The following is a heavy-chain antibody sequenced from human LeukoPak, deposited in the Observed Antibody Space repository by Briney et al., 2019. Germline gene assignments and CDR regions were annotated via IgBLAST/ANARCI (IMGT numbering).Heavy chain of an antibody. CDR1: GFIFSSYE. V-gene: IGHV3-48*03. Sequence: GGSLRLSCAASGFIFSSYEMNWVRQAPGKGLEWVSYISFSGNSIYYADSVKGRFTISRDNAKNSLYMQMNSLRAEDTAVYYCARDRYCSTTSCSPTGLAYWGQGTLVTVSS. CDR3: ARDRYCSTTSCSPTGLAY. CDR2: ISFSGNSI. D-gene: IGHD2-2*01. J-gene: IGHJ4*02.